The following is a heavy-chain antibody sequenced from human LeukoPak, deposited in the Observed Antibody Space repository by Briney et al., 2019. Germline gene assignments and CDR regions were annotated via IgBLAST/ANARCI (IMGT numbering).Heavy chain of an antibody. CDR2: IYYSGST. D-gene: IGHD6-13*01. J-gene: IGHJ4*02. CDR1: GGSISSYY. Sequence: SETLSLTCTVSGGSISSYYWSWIRQPPGKGLEWIGYIYYSGSTNYNPSLKSRVTISVDTSKNQFSLKLSSVTAADTAVYYCARYQTGQYSSSWYRFDYWGQGTLVTVSS. CDR3: ARYQTGQYSSSWYRFDY. V-gene: IGHV4-59*01.